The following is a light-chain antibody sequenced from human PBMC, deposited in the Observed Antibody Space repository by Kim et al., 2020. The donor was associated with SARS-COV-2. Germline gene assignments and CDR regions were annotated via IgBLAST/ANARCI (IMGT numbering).Light chain of an antibody. CDR2: EDN. V-gene: IGLV6-57*04. Sequence: NFMLTQPHSVSESPGKTVTISCTRSSGSIASNYVQWYQQRPGSAPTTVIYEDNQRPSGGPDRFSGSIDSSSNSASLTISGLETEDEADYYCQSYDSNNWVFGGGTQLTVL. J-gene: IGLJ3*02. CDR1: SGSIASNY. CDR3: QSYDSNNWV.